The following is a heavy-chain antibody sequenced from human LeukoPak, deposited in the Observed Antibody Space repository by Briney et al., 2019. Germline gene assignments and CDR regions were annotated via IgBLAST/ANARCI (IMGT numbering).Heavy chain of an antibody. CDR1: GYTFTSYA. Sequence: GASVKVSFKASGYTFTSYAMHWVRQAPGQRLEWMGRINAGNGNTKYSQKFQGRVTITRDTSASTAYMELSSLRSEDTAVYYCARVGYSSSWYGIDYWGQGTLVTVSS. V-gene: IGHV1-3*01. D-gene: IGHD6-13*01. CDR2: INAGNGNT. CDR3: ARVGYSSSWYGIDY. J-gene: IGHJ4*02.